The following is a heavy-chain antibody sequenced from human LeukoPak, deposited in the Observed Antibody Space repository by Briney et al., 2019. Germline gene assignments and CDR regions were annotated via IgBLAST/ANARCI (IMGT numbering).Heavy chain of an antibody. CDR1: GFTFSSYW. CDR2: IKQDGSEK. V-gene: IGHV3-7*01. D-gene: IGHD3-3*01. Sequence: GGSLRLSCAASGFTFSSYWMSWVRQAPGKGLEWVANIKQDGSEKYYVDSVKGRFTISRDNAKNSLYLQMNSLRAEDTAVYYCARAPYDFWSGYSTYGMDVWGQGTTVTVSS. J-gene: IGHJ6*02. CDR3: ARAPYDFWSGYSTYGMDV.